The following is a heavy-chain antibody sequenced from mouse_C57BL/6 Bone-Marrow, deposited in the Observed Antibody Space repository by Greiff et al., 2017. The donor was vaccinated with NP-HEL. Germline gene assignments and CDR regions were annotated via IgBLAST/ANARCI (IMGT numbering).Heavy chain of an antibody. CDR2: IDPSDSYT. CDR1: GYTFTSYW. J-gene: IGHJ3*01. D-gene: IGHD1-1*01. Sequence: QVQLKQPGAELVKPGASVKLSCKASGYTFTSYWMQWVKQRPGQGLEWIGEIDPSDSYTNYNQKFKGKATLTVDTSSSTAYMQLSSLTSEDSAVYYCARDGYGSSYEAYWGQGTLVTVSA. CDR3: ARDGYGSSYEAY. V-gene: IGHV1-50*01.